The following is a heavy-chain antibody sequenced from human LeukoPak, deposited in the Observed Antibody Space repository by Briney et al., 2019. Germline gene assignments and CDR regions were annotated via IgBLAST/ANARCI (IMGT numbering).Heavy chain of an antibody. Sequence: ASVKVSCNASGYTFTVYYMHWVRQAPGQGLEWMGWINPNSGGTNYAQKFQGRVTMTRDTSISTAYMEMSRLRSGDTAVYYCARGGRYCSSTSCPGNAFDIWGEGTMVTVSS. V-gene: IGHV1-2*02. CDR3: ARGGRYCSSTSCPGNAFDI. CDR1: GYTFTVYY. CDR2: INPNSGGT. D-gene: IGHD2-2*01. J-gene: IGHJ3*02.